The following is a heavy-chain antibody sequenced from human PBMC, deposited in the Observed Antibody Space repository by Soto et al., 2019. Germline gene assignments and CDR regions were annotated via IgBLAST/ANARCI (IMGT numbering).Heavy chain of an antibody. Sequence: SVKVSCKASGGTFSSYAISWVRQAPGQGLEWMGGIIPIFGTANYAQKFQGRVTITADESTSTAYMELSSLRSEDTAVYYCAVGDTMIVVVTDGVDVWGQGTTVTVSS. D-gene: IGHD3-22*01. CDR3: AVGDTMIVVVTDGVDV. CDR1: GGTFSSYA. V-gene: IGHV1-69*13. CDR2: IIPIFGTA. J-gene: IGHJ6*02.